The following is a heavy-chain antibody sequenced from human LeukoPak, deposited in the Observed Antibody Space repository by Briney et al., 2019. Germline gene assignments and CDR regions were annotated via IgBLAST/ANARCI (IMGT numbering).Heavy chain of an antibody. CDR2: ISYDGSNK. Sequence: GGSPRLSCAASGFTFSSYAMHWVRQAPGKGLEWVAVISYDGSNKYYADSVKGRFTISRDNSKNTLYLQMNSLRAEDTAVYYCARVELKLQVDYWGQGTLVTVSS. CDR1: GFTFSSYA. D-gene: IGHD4-11*01. CDR3: ARVELKLQVDY. J-gene: IGHJ4*02. V-gene: IGHV3-30-3*01.